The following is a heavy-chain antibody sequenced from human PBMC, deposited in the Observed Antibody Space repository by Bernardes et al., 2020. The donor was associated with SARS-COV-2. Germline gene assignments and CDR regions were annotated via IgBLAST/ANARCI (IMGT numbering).Heavy chain of an antibody. CDR1: GGSFSSCY. D-gene: IGHD2-21*01. CDR3: ARGGFQYYNNGMDV. J-gene: IGHJ6*02. Sequence: SETLSLTCAVYGGSFSSCYCSWIRQRPGKGLEWIGEINHSGSTNYNPSLKSRVIISVDTSKNQFSLKLSSVTAADTAVCFCARGGFQYYNNGMDVWGQGTTVT. V-gene: IGHV4-34*01. CDR2: INHSGST.